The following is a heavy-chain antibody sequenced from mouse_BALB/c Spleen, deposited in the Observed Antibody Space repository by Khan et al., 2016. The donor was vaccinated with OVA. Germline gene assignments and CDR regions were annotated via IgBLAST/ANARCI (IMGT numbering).Heavy chain of an antibody. D-gene: IGHD3-3*01. J-gene: IGHJ4*01. Sequence: QIQLVQSGPDLKKPGETVKISCKASGYIFTNYGINWVKQAPGKGLKWMGWIYINTGEPTYVDDFKGRFAFSLETSASTAYLQINNLKNEDTATYVCARGGRRAMDYWGQGTSVTVS. CDR1: GYIFTNYG. CDR2: IYINTGEP. CDR3: ARGGRRAMDY. V-gene: IGHV9-3-1*01.